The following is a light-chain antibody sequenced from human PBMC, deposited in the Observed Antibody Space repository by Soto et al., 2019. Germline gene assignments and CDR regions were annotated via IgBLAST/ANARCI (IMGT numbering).Light chain of an antibody. V-gene: IGKV3-15*01. CDR2: GAS. Sequence: EIVMTQSPDTLSVSPGERATLSCRASQSVRINVAWYQQRPAQAPRLLIYGASNRATGIPARFGGSGSGTEFTLSISSLQSEDFAFYYCQQYNNWPPWTFGQGTKVENK. CDR3: QQYNNWPPWT. CDR1: QSVRIN. J-gene: IGKJ1*01.